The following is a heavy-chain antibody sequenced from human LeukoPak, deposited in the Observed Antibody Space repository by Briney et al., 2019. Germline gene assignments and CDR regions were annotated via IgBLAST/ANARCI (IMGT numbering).Heavy chain of an antibody. D-gene: IGHD2-2*01. J-gene: IGHJ6*02. CDR2: IYYSGST. Sequence: SETLSLTCTVSGGSISSGGYYWHWIRQHPGKGLEWIGYIYYSGSTYYNPSLKSRLTISVDTSKNQFSLKLSSVTAADTAVYYCAREVVPAAFAMDVWGQGTTVTVSS. V-gene: IGHV4-31*03. CDR1: GGSISSGGYY. CDR3: AREVVPAAFAMDV.